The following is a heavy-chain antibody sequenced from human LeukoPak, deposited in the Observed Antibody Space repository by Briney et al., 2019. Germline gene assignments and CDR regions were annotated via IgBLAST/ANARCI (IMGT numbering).Heavy chain of an antibody. CDR1: GFTFSSYS. D-gene: IGHD3-22*01. V-gene: IGHV3-48*04. CDR3: ARGDYYDSSGYYFDY. CDR2: ISSSSSTI. Sequence: GGSLRLSCAASGFTFSSYSMNWVRQALGKGLEWVSYISSSSSTIYYADSVKGRFTISRDNAKNSLYLQMNSLRAEDTAVYYCARGDYYDSSGYYFDYWGQGTLVTVSS. J-gene: IGHJ4*02.